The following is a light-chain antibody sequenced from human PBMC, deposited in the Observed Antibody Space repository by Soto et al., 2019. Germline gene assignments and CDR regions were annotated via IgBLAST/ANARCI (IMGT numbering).Light chain of an antibody. CDR2: EVS. CDR3: SSYTSSSTYV. J-gene: IGLJ1*01. V-gene: IGLV2-14*01. CDR1: SSDVGGYNY. Sequence: QSVLTQPAAVSGSPGQSITISCTGTSSDVGGYNYVSWYQQHPGKAPKLMIYEVSNRPSGVSNRFSGSKSGNTASLTISGLQAEDAADYYCSSYTSSSTYVSGIGTKVTVL.